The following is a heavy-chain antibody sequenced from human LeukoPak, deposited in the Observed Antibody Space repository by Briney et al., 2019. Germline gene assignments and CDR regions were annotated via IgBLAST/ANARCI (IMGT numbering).Heavy chain of an antibody. CDR3: TRHIPGDYGDY. CDR2: IISKANSYAT. CDR1: GFTFSGSA. D-gene: IGHD2-21*01. Sequence: GGSLRLSCAASGFTFSGSAMHRVRQASGKGLEWVGRIISKANSYATAYAASVKGRFTISRDDSKNTAYLQMNSLKTEDTAVYYCTRHIPGDYGDYWGQGTLVTVSS. J-gene: IGHJ4*02. V-gene: IGHV3-73*01.